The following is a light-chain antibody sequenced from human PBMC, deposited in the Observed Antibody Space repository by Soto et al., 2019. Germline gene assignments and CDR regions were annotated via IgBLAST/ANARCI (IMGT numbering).Light chain of an antibody. CDR3: QQYNHYPCT. CDR1: QSIGNF. J-gene: IGKJ1*01. Sequence: DIQMTQSPSILSASVGDRVTITCRASQSIGNFLAWFQQKPGRAPELLVYMASILNSGVPSRFGGSGSGTEFTLTISGLQPDDFATYYCQQYNHYPCTFGQGAKVEI. CDR2: MAS. V-gene: IGKV1-5*03.